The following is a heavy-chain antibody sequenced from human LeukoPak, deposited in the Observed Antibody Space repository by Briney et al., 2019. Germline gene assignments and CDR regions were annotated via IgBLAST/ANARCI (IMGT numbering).Heavy chain of an antibody. CDR2: IYYTGNT. V-gene: IGHV4-39*01. D-gene: IGHD6-13*01. CDR1: GGSISSNTDY. CDR3: ASSYSSSWYAGNY. Sequence: SETLSLTCTVSGGSISSNTDYWAWIRQPPGKGLDWIGTIYYTGNTLYNPSLKSRVTMSVDTSTNQFSLKLSSVTAADTAVYYCASSYSSSWYAGNYWGQGTLVTVSS. J-gene: IGHJ4*02.